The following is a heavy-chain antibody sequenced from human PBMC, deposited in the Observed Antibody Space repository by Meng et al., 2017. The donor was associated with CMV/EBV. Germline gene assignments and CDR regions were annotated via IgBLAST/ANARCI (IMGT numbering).Heavy chain of an antibody. V-gene: IGHV3-74*01. CDR3: TREENQYSAIVVTGPEGKVFDY. Sequence: WMNRNHQARRKGMVWVSRISADGSTTSYTDSVKDQYTDSRRGRKNTVFLQMNSLTPKETAVYYCTREENQYSAIVVTGPEGKVFDYWGQGTLVTVSS. J-gene: IGHJ4*02. D-gene: IGHD2-2*01. CDR2: ISADGSTT. CDR1: W.